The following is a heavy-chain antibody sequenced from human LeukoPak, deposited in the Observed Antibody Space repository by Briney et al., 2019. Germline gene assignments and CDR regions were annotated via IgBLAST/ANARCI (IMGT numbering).Heavy chain of an antibody. Sequence: KPSETLSLTCTVSGDSISSSSYYWGWIRQPPGKGLEWIGYIYYSGSTNYNPSLKSRVTISVDTSKNQFSLRLSSVTAADTAVYYCARHGSGKVYWGQGTLVTVSS. CDR1: GDSISSSSYY. D-gene: IGHD2-2*03. CDR3: ARHGSGKVY. J-gene: IGHJ4*02. V-gene: IGHV4-61*05. CDR2: IYYSGST.